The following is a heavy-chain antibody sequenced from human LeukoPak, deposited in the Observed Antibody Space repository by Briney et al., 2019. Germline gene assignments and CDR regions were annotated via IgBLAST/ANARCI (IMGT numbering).Heavy chain of an antibody. V-gene: IGHV4-59*01. CDR3: ARDAYGGNPPYFDC. CDR1: GGSISSYY. D-gene: IGHD4-23*01. CDR2: IYYSGST. J-gene: IGHJ4*02. Sequence: SETLSLTCTVSGGSISSYYWSWIRQPPGKGLEWIGYIYYSGSTNYYPSLKSRVTISVDTSKNQFSLKLSSVTAADTAVYYCARDAYGGNPPYFDCWGQGTLVTVSS.